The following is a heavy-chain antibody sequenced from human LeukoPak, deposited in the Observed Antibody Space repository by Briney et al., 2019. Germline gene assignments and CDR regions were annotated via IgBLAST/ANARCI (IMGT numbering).Heavy chain of an antibody. J-gene: IGHJ1*01. CDR1: GFTLSSYA. V-gene: IGHV3-64D*06. CDR3: VGDGRDGYSIYFHH. Sequence: GGSLRLSCSASGFTLSSYAMHWVRQAPGKGLQYVSVISDKGVSTSYADSVKGRFTISRDNSKNTVYLQMSSLRAEDTAVYYCVGDGRDGYSIYFHHWGQGTLVTVSS. D-gene: IGHD5-24*01. CDR2: ISDKGVST.